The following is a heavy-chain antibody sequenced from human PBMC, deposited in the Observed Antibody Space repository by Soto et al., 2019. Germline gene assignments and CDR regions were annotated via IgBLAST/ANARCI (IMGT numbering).Heavy chain of an antibody. D-gene: IGHD1-26*01. CDR2: IIPIFGTA. Sequence: QVQLVQSGAEVKKPGSSVKVSCKASEGTFSSYAISWVQQAPGQGLEWMGGIIPIFGTANYAQKFQGRVTITADESTSTAYMELSSLRSEDTAVYYCARSGSYLDAFDIWGQGTMVTVSS. CDR3: ARSGSYLDAFDI. V-gene: IGHV1-69*12. J-gene: IGHJ3*02. CDR1: EGTFSSYA.